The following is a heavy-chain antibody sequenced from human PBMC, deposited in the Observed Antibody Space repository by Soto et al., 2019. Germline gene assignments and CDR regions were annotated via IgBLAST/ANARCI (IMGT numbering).Heavy chain of an antibody. V-gene: IGHV1-2*02. D-gene: IGHD6-19*01. Sequence: ASVKVSCKASGYTFTGYHLHWVRQAPGQGLEWMGWINPNSGATEYAQKFQGRVTMTGDTSISTAYMEVSRLRSDDTAVYHCARYNSAWNGYWGQGTLVTVSS. CDR3: ARYNSAWNGY. J-gene: IGHJ4*02. CDR2: INPNSGAT. CDR1: GYTFTGYH.